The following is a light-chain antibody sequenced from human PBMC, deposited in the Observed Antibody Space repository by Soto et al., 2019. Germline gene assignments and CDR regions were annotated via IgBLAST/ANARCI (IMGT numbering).Light chain of an antibody. CDR2: EVS. V-gene: IGLV2-14*01. J-gene: IGLJ3*02. Sequence: QSDLTQPASVSGSPGQSITISCTGTSSDVGGYNFVSWYQQHPGKAPKLVIYEVSNRPSGVSNRFSGSKSGNTASLTISGLQAEDEADYYCSSDTSSRTLVFGGGTKVTVL. CDR1: SSDVGGYNF. CDR3: SSDTSSRTLV.